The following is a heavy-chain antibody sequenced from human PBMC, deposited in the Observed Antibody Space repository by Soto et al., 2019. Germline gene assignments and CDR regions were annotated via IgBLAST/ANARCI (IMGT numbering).Heavy chain of an antibody. CDR1: GGTFSSYA. CDR3: ANPTKGYGQSFDI. CDR2: IIPIFGTA. J-gene: IGHJ3*02. Sequence: SSVKVSCKASGGTFSSYAISWVRQAPGQGLEWMGVIIPIFGTANYAQKFQGRVTITADKSTSTAYMELSSLRSEDTAVYYCANPTKGYGQSFDIWGQGTMVTVSS. D-gene: IGHD5-12*01. V-gene: IGHV1-69*06.